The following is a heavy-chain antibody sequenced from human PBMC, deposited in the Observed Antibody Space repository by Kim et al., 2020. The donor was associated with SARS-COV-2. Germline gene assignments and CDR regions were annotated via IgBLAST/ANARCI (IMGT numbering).Heavy chain of an antibody. CDR2: ISGRGDTT. Sequence: GGSLRLSCAASGFTMSYGMAWVRRAPGKGLQWVSAISGRGDTTYYADSVKGRFSISRENSKTTKIYLQMNNLRVEDTALYFCAKARLVRAVPGWGSELDSWGQGTLVTVSS. V-gene: IGHV3-23*01. CDR1: GFTMSYG. CDR3: AKARLVRAVPGWGSELDS. J-gene: IGHJ4*02. D-gene: IGHD3-10*01.